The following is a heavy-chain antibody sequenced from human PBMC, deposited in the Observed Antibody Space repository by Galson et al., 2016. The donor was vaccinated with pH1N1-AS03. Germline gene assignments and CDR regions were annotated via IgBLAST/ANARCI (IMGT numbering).Heavy chain of an antibody. Sequence: ETLSLTCAVYVGSSSGYYWSWIRQPPGQGLEWIGEINHSGNTNYNPSLKSRVTISVDTSKNQFSLKLTSVTAADTAVYYCARAYGYGDYGIDYWGQGTLVTVSS. CDR1: VGSSSGYY. J-gene: IGHJ4*02. CDR2: INHSGNT. CDR3: ARAYGYGDYGIDY. D-gene: IGHD4-17*01. V-gene: IGHV4-34*01.